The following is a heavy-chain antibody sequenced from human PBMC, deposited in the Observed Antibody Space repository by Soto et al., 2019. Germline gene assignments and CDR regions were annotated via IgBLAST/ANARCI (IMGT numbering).Heavy chain of an antibody. Sequence: GGSLRLSCAASGFTFSSYAMHWVRQAPGKGLEWVAVISYDGSNKYYADSVKGRFTISRDNSKNTLYLQMNSLRAEDTAVYYCASGYSYGPDAFDIWGQGTMVTVSS. CDR2: ISYDGSNK. CDR1: GFTFSSYA. J-gene: IGHJ3*02. D-gene: IGHD5-18*01. V-gene: IGHV3-30-3*01. CDR3: ASGYSYGPDAFDI.